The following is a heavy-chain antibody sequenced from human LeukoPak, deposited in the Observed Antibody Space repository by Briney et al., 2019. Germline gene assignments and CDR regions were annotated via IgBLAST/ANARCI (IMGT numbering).Heavy chain of an antibody. J-gene: IGHJ4*02. CDR1: GFTVSSNY. D-gene: IGHD3-10*01. Sequence: PGGSLRLSCAASGFTVSSNYMSWVRQSPGKGLEWVSVIYSGGSTYYADSVKGRFTISRDNAKNSLYLQMNSLRAEDTAVYYCARGDGSGSYMGTPYYFDYWGQGTLVTVSS. CDR2: IYSGGST. V-gene: IGHV3-53*01. CDR3: ARGDGSGSYMGTPYYFDY.